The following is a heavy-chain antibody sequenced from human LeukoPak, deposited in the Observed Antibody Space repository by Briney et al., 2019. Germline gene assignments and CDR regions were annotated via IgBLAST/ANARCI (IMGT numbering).Heavy chain of an antibody. CDR1: GFTFSSYW. Sequence: PGGSLRLSCAASGFTFSSYWMNWVRQAPGKGLEWVANINGDGRDKYYVGSVRGRFTISRDNADNALYLQMNSLRGDDTALYYCARGGDSAIDWWGQGTLVTVSS. CDR2: INGDGRDK. CDR3: ARGGDSAIDW. J-gene: IGHJ4*02. V-gene: IGHV3-7*01. D-gene: IGHD3-9*01.